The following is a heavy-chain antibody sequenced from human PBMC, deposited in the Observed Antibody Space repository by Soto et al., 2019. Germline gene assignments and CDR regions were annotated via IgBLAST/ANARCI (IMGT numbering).Heavy chain of an antibody. D-gene: IGHD3-22*01. CDR2: IFHTGST. J-gene: IGHJ6*04. Sequence: QLQESGPGLVQSSQTLSITCTVSGDSISTPEFFWAWVRQPPGRGLEWTGDIFHTGSTYQNPSLQGRLTMSVATSKGQFSLHLSSVTAADTATYYCARGSTMTSAWRGLDAWGEGITITVSS. CDR3: ARGSTMTSAWRGLDA. CDR1: GDSISTPEFF. V-gene: IGHV4-31*03.